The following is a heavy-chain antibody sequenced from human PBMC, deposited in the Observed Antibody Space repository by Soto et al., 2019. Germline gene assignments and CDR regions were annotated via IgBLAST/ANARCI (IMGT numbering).Heavy chain of an antibody. J-gene: IGHJ6*02. Sequence: QVQLVQSGAEVKKPGSSVKVSCKASGGTFSSYAISWVRQAPGQGLEWMGGIIPIFGTPDYAQKFQGRVTXXXXXXXXXXXXXXXXXXXXXXXXXXXXXXXSANYYYGMDVWGQGTTVTVSS. CDR2: IIPIFGTP. CDR1: GGTFSSYA. CDR3: XXXXSANYYYGMDV. V-gene: IGHV1-69*05.